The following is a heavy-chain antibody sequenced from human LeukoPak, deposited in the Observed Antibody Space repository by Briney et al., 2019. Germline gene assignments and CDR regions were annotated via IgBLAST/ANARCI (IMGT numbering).Heavy chain of an antibody. V-gene: IGHV4-59*01. D-gene: IGHD3-22*01. J-gene: IGHJ4*02. CDR1: GGSISSYY. Sequence: SETLSLTCTVSGGSISSYYRSWIRQPPGKGLEWIGYIYYSGSTNYNPSLKSRVTISVDTSKNQFSLKLSSVTAADTAVYYCARGYDYYDSSGMFFDYWGQGTLVTVSS. CDR2: IYYSGST. CDR3: ARGYDYYDSSGMFFDY.